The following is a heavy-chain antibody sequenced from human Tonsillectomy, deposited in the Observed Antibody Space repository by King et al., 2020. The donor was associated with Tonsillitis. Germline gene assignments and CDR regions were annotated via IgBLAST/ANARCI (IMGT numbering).Heavy chain of an antibody. Sequence: VQLVESGGGVVQPGGSLRLSCAASGFTFSSYGMHWVRQAPAKGLEWVAVISYDGSNKYYADSVKGRFTISRDNSKNTLYLQMNSLRAEDTAVYYCAKDSCSGGSCYSDYYGMDVWGQGTTVTVSS. CDR1: GFTFSSYG. V-gene: IGHV3-30*18. D-gene: IGHD2-15*01. CDR3: AKDSCSGGSCYSDYYGMDV. J-gene: IGHJ6*02. CDR2: ISYDGSNK.